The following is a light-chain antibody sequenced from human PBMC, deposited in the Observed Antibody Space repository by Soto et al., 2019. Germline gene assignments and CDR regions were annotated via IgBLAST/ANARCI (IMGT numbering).Light chain of an antibody. CDR2: DVI. V-gene: IGLV2-11*01. CDR3: WSYAGSDNLGL. Sequence: QSALTQPHSVSGSPGQSVTISCTGTSSDVGGYNYVSWYQHHPGKAPKLMIYDVIKRPSGVPDRFSGSKSGNTASLTITGLQAEDEADYYCWSYAGSDNLGLFGGGTKVTVL. CDR1: SSDVGGYNY. J-gene: IGLJ2*01.